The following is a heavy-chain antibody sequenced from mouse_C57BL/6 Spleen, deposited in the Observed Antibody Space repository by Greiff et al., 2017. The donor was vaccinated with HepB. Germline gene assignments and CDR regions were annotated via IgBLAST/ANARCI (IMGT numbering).Heavy chain of an antibody. CDR3: TRSYYYGSSYWYFDV. CDR1: GYTFTDYE. CDR2: IDPETGGT. V-gene: IGHV1-15*01. Sequence: LQESGAELVRPGASVTLSCKASGYTFTDYEMHWVKQTPVHGLEWIGAIDPETGGTAYNQKFKGKAILTADKSSSTAYMELRSLTSEDSAVYYCTRSYYYGSSYWYFDVWGTGTTVTVSS. J-gene: IGHJ1*03. D-gene: IGHD1-1*01.